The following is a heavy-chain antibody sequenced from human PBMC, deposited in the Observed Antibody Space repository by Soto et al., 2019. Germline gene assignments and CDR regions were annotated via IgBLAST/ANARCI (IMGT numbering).Heavy chain of an antibody. CDR3: TTDLPHSYGALDY. CDR2: IKSKFDGGTT. Sequence: PGGSLRLSCAASGFSFSNAWMSWVRQAPGKGLEWVGRIKSKFDGGTTDYAAPVKGRFTISRDDSKNTLYLQMNSLKTEDTAVYYCTTDLPHSYGALDYWGKGALVTVSS. J-gene: IGHJ4*02. CDR1: GFSFSNAW. V-gene: IGHV3-15*01. D-gene: IGHD3-16*01.